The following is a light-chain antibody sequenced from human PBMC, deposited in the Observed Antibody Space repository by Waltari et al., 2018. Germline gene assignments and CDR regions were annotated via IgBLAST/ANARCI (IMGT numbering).Light chain of an antibody. V-gene: IGKV3-20*01. CDR3: QHYVRLPVS. J-gene: IGKJ1*01. CDR1: QSVSRA. Sequence: EIVLTQSPCTLSLSPVERATLSCRASQSVSRALAWDQQKPGQAPQVLIYGASHRATCRPDRFSGSGSGTDFSLTISRLEPEDFAVYYCQHYVRLPVSFGQGTKVEIK. CDR2: GAS.